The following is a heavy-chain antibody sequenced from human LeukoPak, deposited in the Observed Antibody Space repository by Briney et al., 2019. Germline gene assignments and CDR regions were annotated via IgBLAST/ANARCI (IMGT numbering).Heavy chain of an antibody. CDR2: IYYSGST. J-gene: IGHJ5*02. V-gene: IGHV4-39*01. CDR3: ARHLKITMTSNWFDP. Sequence: SSETLSLTCAVSGGSISTYYWGWIRQPPGKGLEWIGSIYYSGSTYYNPSLKSRVTISVDTSKNQFSLKLSSVTAADTAVYYCARHLKITMTSNWFDPWGQGTLVTVSS. D-gene: IGHD3-22*01. CDR1: GGSISTYY.